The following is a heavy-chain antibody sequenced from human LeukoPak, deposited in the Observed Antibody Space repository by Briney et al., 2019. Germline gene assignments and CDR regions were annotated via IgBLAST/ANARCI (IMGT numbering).Heavy chain of an antibody. CDR3: ARANSDTSGSWDY. Sequence: SGTLSLTCTVSGGSISSYYWSWIRQPPGKGLEWIGYIYYSGSTNYNPSLKSRVTISVDTSKNQFSLKLSSVTAADTAVYYCARANSDTSGSWDYWGQGTLVTVSS. CDR1: GGSISSYY. D-gene: IGHD3-22*01. J-gene: IGHJ4*02. CDR2: IYYSGST. V-gene: IGHV4-59*01.